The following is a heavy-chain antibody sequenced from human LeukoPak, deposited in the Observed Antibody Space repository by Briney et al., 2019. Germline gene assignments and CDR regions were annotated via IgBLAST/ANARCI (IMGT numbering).Heavy chain of an antibody. D-gene: IGHD2-15*01. CDR3: ARVKGSYFDY. CDR1: GFPLSSYS. J-gene: IGHJ4*02. Sequence: PGGSLRLSCAASGFPLSSYSINWFRQAPGKGLEWVAYISASGSNIYYVDSVKGRFTVSRDNPKRSLFLQMNSPRAEDTAVYYCARVKGSYFDYWGQGALVTVSS. CDR2: ISASGSNI. V-gene: IGHV3-48*01.